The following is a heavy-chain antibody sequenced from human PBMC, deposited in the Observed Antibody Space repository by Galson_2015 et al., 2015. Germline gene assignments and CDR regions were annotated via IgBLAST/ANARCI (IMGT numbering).Heavy chain of an antibody. CDR2: ISGSGGST. CDR1: GFTFSSYA. CDR3: GNKDYYYYYMDV. Sequence: SLRLSCAASGFTFSSYAMSWVRQAPGKGLEWVSAISGSGGSTYYADSVKGRFTISRDNSKNTLYPQMNSLRAEDTAVYYCGNKDYYYYYMDVWGKGTTVTVSS. V-gene: IGHV3-23*01. J-gene: IGHJ6*03.